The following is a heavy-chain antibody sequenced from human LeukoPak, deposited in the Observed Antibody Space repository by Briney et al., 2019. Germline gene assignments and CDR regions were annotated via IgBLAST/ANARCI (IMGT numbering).Heavy chain of an antibody. CDR2: INPSGGST. V-gene: IGHV1-46*01. CDR1: GYTFTSYY. J-gene: IGHJ4*02. CDR3: AAAVAGNLHFDY. Sequence: ASVNVSCTASGYTFTSYYMHWVRQAPGQGLEWMGIINPSGGSTSYEQKFQGRVTMTRDTSTSTVYMELSSLRSEDTAVYYCAAAVAGNLHFDYWGQGTLVTVSS. D-gene: IGHD6-19*01.